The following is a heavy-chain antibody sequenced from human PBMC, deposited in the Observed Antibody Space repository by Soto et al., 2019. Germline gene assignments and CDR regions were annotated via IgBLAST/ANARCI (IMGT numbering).Heavy chain of an antibody. V-gene: IGHV1-3*01. J-gene: IGHJ4*02. CDR3: TRDLNGGNPFDH. Sequence: QVQFVQSGAEVRKPGASVRVSCKPSGYTLTNYAIQWVRQAAGQSLEWLAWIDPGSGKATYSQKVQGRIIVSRDNSESTFYMDLSSLTSEDTAVYFCTRDLNGGNPFDHWGQGVLVTVSS. D-gene: IGHD2-8*01. CDR1: GYTLTNYA. CDR2: IDPGSGKA.